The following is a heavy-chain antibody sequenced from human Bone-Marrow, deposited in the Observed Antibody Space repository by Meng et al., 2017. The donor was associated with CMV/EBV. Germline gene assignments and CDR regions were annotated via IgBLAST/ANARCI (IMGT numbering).Heavy chain of an antibody. CDR1: GYTVIDYY. CDR3: ARSSGWSRFDH. J-gene: IGHJ4*02. Sequence: QVLLVLAEAQLKQPGASINVACQPSGYTVIDYYIPWVRQAAGQWLEWMGWINPSDDTNYAQSFQGRVTMTRDKSINTAYTDLSRVNSDDTAVDYCARSSGWSRFDHWGQGTLVTVSS. V-gene: IGHV1-2*02. CDR2: INPSDDT. D-gene: IGHD6-19*01.